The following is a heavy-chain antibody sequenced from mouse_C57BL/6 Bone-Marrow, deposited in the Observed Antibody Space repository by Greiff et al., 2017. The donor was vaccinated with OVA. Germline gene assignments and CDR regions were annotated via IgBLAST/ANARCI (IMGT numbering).Heavy chain of an antibody. CDR3: TRSYSNYGDFDY. CDR2: IDPETGGT. D-gene: IGHD2-5*01. Sequence: QVQLQQFGAELVRPGASVTLSCKASGYTFTDYEMHWVKQTPVHGLEWIGAIDPETGGTAYNQKFKGKAILTADKSSSTAYMELRSLTSEDSAVYYCTRSYSNYGDFDYWGQGTTLTVSS. CDR1: GYTFTDYE. V-gene: IGHV1-15*01. J-gene: IGHJ2*01.